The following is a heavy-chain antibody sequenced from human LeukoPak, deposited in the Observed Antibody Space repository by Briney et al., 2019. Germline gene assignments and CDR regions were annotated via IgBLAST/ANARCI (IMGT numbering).Heavy chain of an antibody. CDR2: ISSNGGST. CDR1: GFTFSSYA. J-gene: IGHJ4*02. V-gene: IGHV3-64*01. Sequence: GGSLRLSCAASGFTFSSYAMHWVRQAPGKGLEYVSAISSNGGSTYYANSVKGRFTISRDNSKNTLYLQMGSLRAEDMAVYYCARGEYYYDSSGYHYWGQGTLVTVSS. D-gene: IGHD3-22*01. CDR3: ARGEYYYDSSGYHY.